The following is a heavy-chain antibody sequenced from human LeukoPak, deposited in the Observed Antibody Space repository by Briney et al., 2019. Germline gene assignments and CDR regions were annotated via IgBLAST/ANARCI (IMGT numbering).Heavy chain of an antibody. Sequence: SETLSLTCTVSGGSISSSSYYWGWIRQPPGKGLGWIGSIYYSGSTYYNPSLKSRVTISVDTSKNQFSLKLSSVTAADTAVYYCARRPLSYADYYYGMDVWGQGTTVTVSS. CDR3: ARRPLSYADYYYGMDV. CDR1: GGSISSSSYY. J-gene: IGHJ6*02. CDR2: IYYSGST. D-gene: IGHD2-2*01. V-gene: IGHV4-39*01.